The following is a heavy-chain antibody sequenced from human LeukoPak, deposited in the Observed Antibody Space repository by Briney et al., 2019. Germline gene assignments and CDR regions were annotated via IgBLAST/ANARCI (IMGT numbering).Heavy chain of an antibody. D-gene: IGHD1-26*01. J-gene: IGHJ4*02. CDR2: ISAYNGNT. V-gene: IGHV1-18*01. Sequence: ASVKVSCKASGDTYTSFGISWVRQAPGQGLEWMLWISAYNGNTNYAQKLQGRVTMTTDTSTSTAYMELRSLRSDDTAVYYCARALPSIVGATTSDYWGQGTLVTVSS. CDR3: ARALPSIVGATTSDY. CDR1: GDTYTSFG.